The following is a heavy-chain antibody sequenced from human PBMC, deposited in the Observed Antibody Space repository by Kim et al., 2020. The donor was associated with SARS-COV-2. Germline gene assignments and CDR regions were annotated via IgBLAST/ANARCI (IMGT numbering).Heavy chain of an antibody. V-gene: IGHV3-48*03. J-gene: IGHJ6*03. Sequence: GGSLRLSCAASNFSLTTYDMMWVRQAPGKGLEWIAYMSRSGSTTYYADSVKGRFTISRDSAGNTLYLHMSSLRADDTAVYHCATTPTNFYYYHVDVWGKGATVTVSS. CDR3: ATTPTNFYYYHVDV. CDR2: MSRSGSTT. D-gene: IGHD1-7*01. CDR1: NFSLTTYD.